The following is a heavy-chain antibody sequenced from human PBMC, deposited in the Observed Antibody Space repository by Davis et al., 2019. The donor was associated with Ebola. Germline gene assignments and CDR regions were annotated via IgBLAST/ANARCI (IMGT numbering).Heavy chain of an antibody. CDR1: GFISSSSV. J-gene: IGHJ6*04. CDR2: IWFDGSEK. CDR3: ARGQMELDYFYYGMDV. V-gene: IGHV3-33*08. D-gene: IGHD1-1*01. Sequence: SLNISCAAPGFISSSSVMSWVRQAPGKGLEWVAIIWFDGSEKYYADSVKGRFTISRDDSKNTLDLQMDSLRAEDTAVYYCARGQMELDYFYYGMDVWGKGTTVTVSS.